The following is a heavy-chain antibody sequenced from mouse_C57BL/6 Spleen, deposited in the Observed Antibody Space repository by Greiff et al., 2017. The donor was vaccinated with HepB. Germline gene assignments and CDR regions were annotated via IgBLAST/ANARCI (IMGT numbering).Heavy chain of an antibody. CDR2: IDPETGGT. CDR1: GYTFTDYE. Sequence: VQLQQSGAELVRPGASVTLSCKASGYTFTDYEMHWVKQTPVHGLEWIGAIDPETGGTAYNQKFKGKAILTADKSSSTAYMELRSLTSEDSAVYYCTRGNSNYVYFDVWGTGTAVTVSS. J-gene: IGHJ1*03. CDR3: TRGNSNYVYFDV. D-gene: IGHD2-5*01. V-gene: IGHV1-15*01.